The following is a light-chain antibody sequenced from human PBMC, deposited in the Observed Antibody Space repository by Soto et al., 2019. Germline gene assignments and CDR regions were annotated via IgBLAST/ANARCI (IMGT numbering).Light chain of an antibody. CDR2: DGY. J-gene: IGKJ2*01. Sequence: AIQMTQSPSSLSASVGDRVTITCRASQGIRNDLAWYQQKPGIAPKLLIYDGYTLESGVPSRFSGSGSGTEFTLTIGSLQPDDFANYYCQQYDTYFRYTFGQGTKLDIK. CDR1: QGIRND. CDR3: QQYDTYFRYT. V-gene: IGKV1-13*02.